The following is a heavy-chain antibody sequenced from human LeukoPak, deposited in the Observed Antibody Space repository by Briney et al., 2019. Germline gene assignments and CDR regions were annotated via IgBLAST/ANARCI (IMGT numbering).Heavy chain of an antibody. J-gene: IGHJ4*02. CDR3: ARGFSYSSRLGY. Sequence: SETLSLTCAVYGGSFSGYYWSWIRQPPGKGLEWIGEINHSGSTNYNPSLKSRVTISVGTSKNQFSLKLSSVTAADTAVYYCARGFSYSSRLGYWGQGTLVTVSS. CDR2: INHSGST. D-gene: IGHD6-13*01. CDR1: GGSFSGYY. V-gene: IGHV4-34*01.